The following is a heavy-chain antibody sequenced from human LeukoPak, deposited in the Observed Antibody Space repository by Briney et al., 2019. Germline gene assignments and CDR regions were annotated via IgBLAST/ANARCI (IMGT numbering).Heavy chain of an antibody. D-gene: IGHD6-13*01. V-gene: IGHV1-69*05. CDR1: GGTFSSYV. Sequence: SSVKVSCKASGGTFSSYVISWVRQAPGQGLDWMGGIIHISGIPHYAQNFQGRVTITTDESTNTAYMELSSLTSEDTAVYYCASHGSPKLIATSGHPPLGWFDPWGQGTLVTVSS. CDR2: IIHISGIP. CDR3: ASHGSPKLIATSGHPPLGWFDP. J-gene: IGHJ5*02.